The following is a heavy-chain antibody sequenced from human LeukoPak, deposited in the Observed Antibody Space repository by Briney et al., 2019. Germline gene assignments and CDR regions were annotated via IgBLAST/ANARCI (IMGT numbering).Heavy chain of an antibody. CDR2: ISYDGSNK. Sequence: GGSLRLSCAASAFTFSSYGMHWVRHAPGQGLERVPAISYDGSNKYYADSVKGRFTISRDNSKNTLYLQMNSLRAEDTAVYYGAWGRVPAASFVLPAFDIWGQGTMVTVSS. CDR3: AWGRVPAASFVLPAFDI. V-gene: IGHV3-30*03. CDR1: AFTFSSYG. D-gene: IGHD2-2*01. J-gene: IGHJ3*02.